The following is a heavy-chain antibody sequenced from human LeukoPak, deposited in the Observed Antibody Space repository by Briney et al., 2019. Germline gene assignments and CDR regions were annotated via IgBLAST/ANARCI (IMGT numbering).Heavy chain of an antibody. Sequence: SETLSLTCTVSGGSISSYYWSWIRQPPGKGLEWIGYIYYSGSTNYNPSLKSRVTISVDTSKNQFSLKLSSVPAADTAVYYCARQARDGYNPPYYFDYWGQGTLVTVSS. V-gene: IGHV4-59*08. CDR3: ARQARDGYNPPYYFDY. D-gene: IGHD5-24*01. CDR2: IYYSGST. J-gene: IGHJ4*02. CDR1: GGSISSYY.